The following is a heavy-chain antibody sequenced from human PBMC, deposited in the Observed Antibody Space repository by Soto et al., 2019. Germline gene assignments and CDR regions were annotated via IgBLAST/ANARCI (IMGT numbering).Heavy chain of an antibody. J-gene: IGHJ6*02. D-gene: IGHD3-9*01. V-gene: IGHV4-30-2*01. CDR3: ARAVTHYDILTGKDYYYGMDV. Sequence: SETLSLTCAVSGGSISSGGYSWSWIRQPPGEGLEWIGYIYHSGSTYYNPSLKSRVTISVDRSKNQFSLKLSSVTAADTAVYYCARAVTHYDILTGKDYYYGMDVWGQGTTVTVSS. CDR2: IYHSGST. CDR1: GGSISSGGYS.